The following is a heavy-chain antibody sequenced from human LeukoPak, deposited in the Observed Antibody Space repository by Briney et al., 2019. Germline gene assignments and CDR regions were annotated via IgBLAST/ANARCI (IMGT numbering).Heavy chain of an antibody. CDR1: GGSISSYY. CDR3: ARDSLWFDP. V-gene: IGHV4-59*01. CDR2: IYYSGST. J-gene: IGHJ5*02. Sequence: SETLSLTCTVSGGSISSYYWSWIRQPPGKGLEWIGYIYYSGSTNYNPSLKSRATISVDTSKNQFSLNLSSVTAADTAVYYCARDSLWFDPWGQGTLVTVSS.